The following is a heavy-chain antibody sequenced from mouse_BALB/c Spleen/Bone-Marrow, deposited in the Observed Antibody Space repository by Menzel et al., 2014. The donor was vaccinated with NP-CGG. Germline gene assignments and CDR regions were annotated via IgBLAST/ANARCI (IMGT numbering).Heavy chain of an antibody. CDR3: ANYYYGRAWFAY. Sequence: VQLQQPGAELVKPGASVKLSCTASGFNIKDTYMHWVKQRPEQGLEWIGRIDPANGNTKYDPKFQGKATITADTSSNTAYLQLSSLTSEDTAVYYCANYYYGRAWFAYWGQGTLVTVSA. CDR2: IDPANGNT. D-gene: IGHD1-1*01. V-gene: IGHV14-3*02. J-gene: IGHJ3*01. CDR1: GFNIKDTY.